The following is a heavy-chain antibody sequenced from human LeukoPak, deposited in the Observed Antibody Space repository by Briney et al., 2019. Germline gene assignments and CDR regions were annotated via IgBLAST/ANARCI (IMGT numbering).Heavy chain of an antibody. Sequence: SETLSLTCTVSGGSISSGGYYWSWIRQHPGKGLEWIGYIYYSGSTYNNPSLKSRVTISVDTSKNQFSLKLSSVTAADTAVYYCARRLQQQLFDYWGQGTLVTVSS. D-gene: IGHD6-13*01. CDR3: ARRLQQQLFDY. V-gene: IGHV4-31*03. CDR1: GGSISSGGYY. J-gene: IGHJ4*02. CDR2: IYYSGST.